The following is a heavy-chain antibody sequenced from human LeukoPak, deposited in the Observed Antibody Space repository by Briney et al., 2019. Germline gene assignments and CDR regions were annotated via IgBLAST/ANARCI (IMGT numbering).Heavy chain of an antibody. J-gene: IGHJ5*02. CDR1: GFTFSSYG. CDR2: ISYDGSNK. Sequence: GGSLRLSCAAFGFTFSSYGMHWVRQAPGKGLEWVAVISYDGSNKYYADSVKGRFTISRDNSKNTLYLQMNSLRAEDTAVYYCARDLSYYGSGSYYDWFDPWGQGTLVTVSS. D-gene: IGHD3-10*01. CDR3: ARDLSYYGSGSYYDWFDP. V-gene: IGHV3-30*03.